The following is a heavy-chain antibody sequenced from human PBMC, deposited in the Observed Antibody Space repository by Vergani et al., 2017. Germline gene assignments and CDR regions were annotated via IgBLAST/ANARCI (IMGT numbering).Heavy chain of an antibody. D-gene: IGHD2-2*01. Sequence: EVQLLESGGGLVQPGGSLRLSCAASGFTFSSYAMSWVRQAPGKGLEWVSAISGSGGSTYYADSVKGRFTISRDNSKNTLYLQMNSLRAEDTAVYYCAKDRSIVVVPATGGXFDYWGQGTLVTVSS. J-gene: IGHJ4*02. CDR2: ISGSGGST. CDR1: GFTFSSYA. CDR3: AKDRSIVVVPATGGXFDY. V-gene: IGHV3-23*01.